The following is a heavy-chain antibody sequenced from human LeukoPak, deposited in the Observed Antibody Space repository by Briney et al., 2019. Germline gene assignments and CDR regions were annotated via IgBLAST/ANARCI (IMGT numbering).Heavy chain of an antibody. CDR2: IYYSGST. V-gene: IGHV4-30-4*08. Sequence: SQTRSLTCTVSGGSISSGDYYWSWIRQPPGKGLEWIEYIYYSGSTYYNPSLKSRVTISVDTSKNQFSLKLSSVTAADTAVYYCARGPAGPYYYDSSGYGLPDYWGQGTLVTVSS. J-gene: IGHJ4*02. CDR1: GGSISSGDYY. CDR3: ARGPAGPYYYDSSGYGLPDY. D-gene: IGHD3-22*01.